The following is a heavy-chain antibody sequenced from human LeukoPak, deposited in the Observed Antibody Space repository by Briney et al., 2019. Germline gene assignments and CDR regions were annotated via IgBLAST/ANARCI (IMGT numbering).Heavy chain of an antibody. D-gene: IGHD2/OR15-2a*01. CDR2: INSDGSWT. J-gene: IGHJ4*02. CDR1: GNYW. CDR3: VSFYETY. Sequence: GGSLRLSCAASGNYWMHWVRQAPGKGPVWVSHINSDGSWTSYADSVKGRFTISKDNAKNTVYLQMNSLRAEDTAVYYCVSFYETYWGRGTLVTVSS. V-gene: IGHV3-74*01.